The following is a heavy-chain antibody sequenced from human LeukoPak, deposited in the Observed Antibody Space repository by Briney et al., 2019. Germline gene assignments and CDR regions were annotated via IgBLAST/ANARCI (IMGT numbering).Heavy chain of an antibody. D-gene: IGHD4-11*01. J-gene: IGHJ3*02. Sequence: GGSLRLSCAASGFTFSNYAMSWVRQAPGKGLEWVAVISYAGSNKFYADSVRGRVTISRDNSKNTLYLQMNNLKTEDTAVYYCARGQHRVTYSDDAFDIWGQGTMVTVSS. V-gene: IGHV3-30-3*01. CDR2: ISYAGSNK. CDR3: ARGQHRVTYSDDAFDI. CDR1: GFTFSNYA.